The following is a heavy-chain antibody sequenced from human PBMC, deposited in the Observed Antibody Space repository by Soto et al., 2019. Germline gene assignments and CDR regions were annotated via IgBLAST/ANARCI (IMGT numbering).Heavy chain of an antibody. Sequence: QVQLVQSGAEVKKPGASVKVSCKASGYTFTGYYMHWVRQAPGQGLEWMGWINPNSGGTNYAQKLQGWVTMTRDTSISTAYMELSRLRSDDTAVYYCARGRGGYCSSTSCFRGMDVWGQGTTVTVSS. CDR2: INPNSGGT. J-gene: IGHJ6*02. CDR1: GYTFTGYY. CDR3: ARGRGGYCSSTSCFRGMDV. V-gene: IGHV1-2*04. D-gene: IGHD2-2*01.